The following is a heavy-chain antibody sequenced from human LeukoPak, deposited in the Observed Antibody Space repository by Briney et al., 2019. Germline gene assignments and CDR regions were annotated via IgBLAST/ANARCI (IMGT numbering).Heavy chain of an antibody. V-gene: IGHV4-30-2*01. CDR2: IYHSGST. Sequence: PSETLSLTCAVSGGSISSGGYSWSWVRQPPGKGLEWIGYIYHSGSTYYNPSLKSRVTISVDRSKNQFSLKLSSVTAADTAVYYCARAGVGDWFDPWGQGTLVTVSS. D-gene: IGHD3-10*01. CDR3: ARAGVGDWFDP. J-gene: IGHJ5*02. CDR1: GGSISSGGYS.